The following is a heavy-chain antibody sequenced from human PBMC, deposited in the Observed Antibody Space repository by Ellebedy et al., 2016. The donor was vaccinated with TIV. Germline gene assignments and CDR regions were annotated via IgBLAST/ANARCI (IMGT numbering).Heavy chain of an antibody. V-gene: IGHV3-23*01. Sequence: GGSLRLXXAASGFTFNSYTMNWVRQAPGKGLEWLSTISDSTYTTYYADSVRGRFTISRDNSKNTLYLHMSSLRVEDTAVYYCAKGALWFGEIDAFDVWGQGTMVTVSS. J-gene: IGHJ3*01. CDR3: AKGALWFGEIDAFDV. D-gene: IGHD3-10*01. CDR1: GFTFNSYT. CDR2: ISDSTYTT.